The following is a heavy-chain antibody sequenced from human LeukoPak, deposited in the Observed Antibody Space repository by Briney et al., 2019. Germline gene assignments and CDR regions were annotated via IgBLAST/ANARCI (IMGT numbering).Heavy chain of an antibody. CDR3: AVVWLIKVTSPNFEF. V-gene: IGHV1-24*01. CDR2: FDPEEGET. Sequence: GASVKVSCKVSGYTLTELSIHWVRQAPGKGLEWMGGFDPEEGETKYAQRFQGRVTMTDDRSTDTAYMELSSLRSEDTAVYFCAVVWLIKVTSPNFEFWGQGTLVTVSS. J-gene: IGHJ4*02. D-gene: IGHD4-11*01. CDR1: GYTLTELS.